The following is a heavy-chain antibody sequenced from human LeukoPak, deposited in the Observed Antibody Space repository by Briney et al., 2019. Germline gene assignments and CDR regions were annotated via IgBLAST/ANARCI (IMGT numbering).Heavy chain of an antibody. Sequence: GGSLRLSCAASGFTFSSYAMSWVRQAPGKGLEWVSSISSSSSYIYYADSVKGRFTISRDNSKNSLYLQMNSLRAEDTAVYYCAREMYSSSSGGDYWGQGTLVTVSS. CDR2: ISSSSSYI. V-gene: IGHV3-21*01. J-gene: IGHJ4*02. CDR1: GFTFSSYA. CDR3: AREMYSSSSGGDY. D-gene: IGHD6-6*01.